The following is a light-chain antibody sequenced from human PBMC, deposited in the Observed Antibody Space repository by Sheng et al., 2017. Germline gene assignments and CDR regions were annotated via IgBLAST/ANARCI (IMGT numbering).Light chain of an antibody. Sequence: FLLSQPRSVSESPGKTVTISCTGRSGSIAGNYLQWYQQRPGSAPPTLIYEHTKRPSWGPVDRFSGSIDMSSNSASLTISGLQPEDEAYYYCQSYTNGFHWLFGGGTRLTVL. CDR3: QSYTNGFHWL. V-gene: IGLV6-57*02. CDR1: SGSIAGNY. J-gene: IGLJ3*02. CDR2: EHT.